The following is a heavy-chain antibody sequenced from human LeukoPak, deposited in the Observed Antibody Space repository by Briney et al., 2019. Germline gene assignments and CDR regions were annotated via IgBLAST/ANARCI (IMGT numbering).Heavy chain of an antibody. CDR1: GITFSNYA. V-gene: IGHV3-23*01. CDR3: TTRSPARYCSDGACYSSADY. Sequence: GGSLRLSCVASGITFSNYAVSWVRQAPEKGLDWVSVISGSAHKIRYADSVKGRFTISRDNSKNTLYLQMNSLRAEDTAMYYCTTRSPARYCSDGACYSSADYWGQGTLVTVSS. CDR2: ISGSAHKI. D-gene: IGHD2-15*01. J-gene: IGHJ4*02.